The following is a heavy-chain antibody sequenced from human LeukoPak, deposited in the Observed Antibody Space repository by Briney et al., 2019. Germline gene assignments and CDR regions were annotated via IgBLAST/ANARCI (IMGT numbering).Heavy chain of an antibody. CDR3: ARSRGYDFLYVPYYFDY. CDR2: ISGYNGNT. Sequence: GASVKVSCKASAYTFTRYGISWVRQAPGQGLEWLGWISGYNGNTNYAPKFQGRVTMTTDTSTSTAYMELRSLRSDDTAVYYCARSRGYDFLYVPYYFDYWGKGTLVTVSS. CDR1: AYTFTRYG. D-gene: IGHD3-3*01. J-gene: IGHJ4*02. V-gene: IGHV1-18*01.